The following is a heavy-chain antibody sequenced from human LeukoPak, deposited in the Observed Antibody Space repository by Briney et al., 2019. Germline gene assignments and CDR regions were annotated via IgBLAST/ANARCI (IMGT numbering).Heavy chain of an antibody. D-gene: IGHD3-3*01. CDR3: AKDSRPILRFHYYYGMDV. CDR1: GFTFSSYG. Sequence: PGGSLRLSCAASGFTFSSYGTHWVRQAPGKGLEWVAVISYDGSNKYYADSVKGRFTISRDNSKNTLYLQMNSLRAEDTAVYYCAKDSRPILRFHYYYGMDVWGQGTTVTVSS. J-gene: IGHJ6*02. CDR2: ISYDGSNK. V-gene: IGHV3-30*18.